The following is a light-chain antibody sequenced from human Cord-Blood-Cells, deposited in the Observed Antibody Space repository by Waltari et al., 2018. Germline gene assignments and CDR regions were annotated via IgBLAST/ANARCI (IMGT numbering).Light chain of an antibody. V-gene: IGLV2-11*01. CDR2: AVS. CDR3: CSYAGSYTWV. Sequence: QSALTQPRSVSGSPGQSVTISCTGTSSDVGGYNYVSWYQQHPGKAPNLMIYAVSKRPSGVPGRFSGSKSGNTASLTISGLQAEDEADYYCCSYAGSYTWVFGGGTKLTVL. CDR1: SSDVGGYNY. J-gene: IGLJ3*02.